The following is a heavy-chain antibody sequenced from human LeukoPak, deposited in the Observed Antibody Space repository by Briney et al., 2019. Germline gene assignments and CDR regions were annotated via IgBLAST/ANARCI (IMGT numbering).Heavy chain of an antibody. Sequence: PSETLSLTCTVSGGSISSYYWSWIRQPAGKGLEWIGRIYTSGSTNYNPPLKSRATMSVDTSKNQFSLKLSSVTAADTAVYYCAREARSGHLDYWGQGTLVTVSS. V-gene: IGHV4-4*07. D-gene: IGHD6-19*01. J-gene: IGHJ4*02. CDR2: IYTSGST. CDR3: AREARSGHLDY. CDR1: GGSISSYY.